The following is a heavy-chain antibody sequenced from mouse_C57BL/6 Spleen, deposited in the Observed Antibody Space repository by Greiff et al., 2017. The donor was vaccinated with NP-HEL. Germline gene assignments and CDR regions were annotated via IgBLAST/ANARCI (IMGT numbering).Heavy chain of an antibody. CDR1: GFTFSSYA. J-gene: IGHJ3*01. CDR3: AREGNSGYAY. CDR2: ISDGGSYT. D-gene: IGHD2-2*01. V-gene: IGHV5-4*01. Sequence: DVMLVESGGGLVKPGGSLKLSCAASGFTFSSYAMSWVRQTPEKRLEWVATISDGGSYTYYPDNVKGRFTISRDNAKNNLYLQMSHLKSEDTAMYYCAREGNSGYAYWGQGTLVTVSA.